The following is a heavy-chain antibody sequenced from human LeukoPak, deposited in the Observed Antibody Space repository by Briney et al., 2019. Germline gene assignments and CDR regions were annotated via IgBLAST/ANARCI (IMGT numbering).Heavy chain of an antibody. J-gene: IGHJ3*02. Sequence: GASVKVSCKASGGTFSSYAISWVRQAPGQGLEWMGGIIPILGTANYAQKFQGRVTITADESTSTAYMELSSLRSEDTAVYYCARGPCTGGVCYNAFDIWGQGTMVTVSS. CDR3: ARGPCTGGVCYNAFDI. CDR1: GGTFSSYA. V-gene: IGHV1-69*13. D-gene: IGHD2-8*02. CDR2: IIPILGTA.